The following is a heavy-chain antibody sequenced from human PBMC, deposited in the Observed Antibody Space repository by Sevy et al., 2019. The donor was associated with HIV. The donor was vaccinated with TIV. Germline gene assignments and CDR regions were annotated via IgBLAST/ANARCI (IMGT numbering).Heavy chain of an antibody. CDR2: IIPILGTV. D-gene: IGHD6-19*01. CDR1: GGTFSSYG. CDR3: ARGGGNGWYYFDY. Sequence: ASVKVSCKASGGTFSSYGISWVRQAPGQGLEWMGGIIPILGTVNYAQKFQGRVTITADESTKTAYMELSSRRSEDTAVYNCARGGGNGWYYFDYWGQETLVTVSS. V-gene: IGHV1-69*13. J-gene: IGHJ4*02.